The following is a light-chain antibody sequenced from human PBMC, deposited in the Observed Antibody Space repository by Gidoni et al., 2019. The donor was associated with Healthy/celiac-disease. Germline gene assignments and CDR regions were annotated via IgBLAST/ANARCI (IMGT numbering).Light chain of an antibody. CDR3: MQALQTPCT. V-gene: IGKV2-28*01. Sequence: IVMTQSPLSLPVTPGEPASISCRSSQSLLHSNGYNYLDWYLQKPGQSPQLLIYLGSNLASGVPDRFSCSGSGTDFTLKISRVEAEDVGVYYCMQALQTPCTFGQGTKVEIK. CDR1: QSLLHSNGYNY. J-gene: IGKJ1*01. CDR2: LGS.